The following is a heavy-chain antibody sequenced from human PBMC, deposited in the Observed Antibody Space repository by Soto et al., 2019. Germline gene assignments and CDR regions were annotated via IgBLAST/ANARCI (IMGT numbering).Heavy chain of an antibody. CDR2: ISTTRGTI. Sequence: GGSLRLSCAAAGFTFSNYNMNWVRQAPGKGPEWLSYISTTRGTIYYADSVKGRFTISRDNAGNSLYLRINSLRDEDTAVYYCARIGATGASDHWGQGTLVTVSS. J-gene: IGHJ4*02. CDR3: ARIGATGASDH. V-gene: IGHV3-48*02. D-gene: IGHD6-13*01. CDR1: GFTFSNYN.